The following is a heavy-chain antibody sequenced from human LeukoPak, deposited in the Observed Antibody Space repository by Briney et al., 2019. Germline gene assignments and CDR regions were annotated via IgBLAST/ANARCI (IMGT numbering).Heavy chain of an antibody. D-gene: IGHD2-2*01. V-gene: IGHV1-2*02. CDR2: INPNSGGT. CDR1: GYTLTELS. Sequence: ASVKVSCKVSGYTLTELSMHWVRQAPGQGLEWMGWINPNSGGTNYAQKFQGRVTMTRDTSTSTAYMELSRLRSDDTAVYYCAGGRRGSEYQLLTNYWGQGTLVTVSS. J-gene: IGHJ4*02. CDR3: AGGRRGSEYQLLTNY.